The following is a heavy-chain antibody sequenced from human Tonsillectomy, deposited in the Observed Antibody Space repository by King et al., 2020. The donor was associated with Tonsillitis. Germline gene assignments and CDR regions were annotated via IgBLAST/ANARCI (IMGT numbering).Heavy chain of an antibody. CDR1: GFSVSTSGVG. V-gene: IGHV2-5*02. J-gene: IGHJ4*02. Sequence: TLKESGPTLVKPTQTLTLTCTVSGFSVSTSGVGVGWIRQPPGKALEWLALIYWDDDQRYSPSLKSRLTITKDTSKNQVVLTVTNMDPVDTATYYCAHAGYYDSSGCYRLFDYWGQGALVTVSS. D-gene: IGHD3-22*01. CDR3: AHAGYYDSSGCYRLFDY. CDR2: IYWDDDQ.